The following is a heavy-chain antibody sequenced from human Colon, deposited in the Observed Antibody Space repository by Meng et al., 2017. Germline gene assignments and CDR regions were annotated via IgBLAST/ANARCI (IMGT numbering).Heavy chain of an antibody. Sequence: GGSLRLSCAASGFAISSYGMHWVRQAPGKGLVWVSRFSSDENTTDYADSVKGRFTISRDNAKNTLYLQMNSLRAEDTAVYYCTRASPNYSGSGSYAFDIWGQGTMVTVSS. CDR1: GFAISSYG. CDR3: TRASPNYSGSGSYAFDI. D-gene: IGHD3-10*01. V-gene: IGHV3-74*01. CDR2: FSSDENTT. J-gene: IGHJ3*02.